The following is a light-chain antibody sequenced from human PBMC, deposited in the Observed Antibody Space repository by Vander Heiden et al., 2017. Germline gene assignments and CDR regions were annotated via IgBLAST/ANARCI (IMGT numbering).Light chain of an antibody. J-gene: IGLJ3*02. Sequence: SVLTQPPSASGTPGQRVTISCSGSSSTIGSNYVYWYQQLPGTAPKLLIYINNQRPSGVPDRFSGSKSGTSASLAISGLRSEDEADYYCAAWDDSLSGPGVFGGGTKLTVL. V-gene: IGLV1-47*02. CDR1: SSTIGSNY. CDR2: INN. CDR3: AAWDDSLSGPGV.